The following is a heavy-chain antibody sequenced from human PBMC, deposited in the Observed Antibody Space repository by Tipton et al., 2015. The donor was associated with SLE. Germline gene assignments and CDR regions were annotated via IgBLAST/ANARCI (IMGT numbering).Heavy chain of an antibody. D-gene: IGHD4-17*01. CDR3: ARALYGDQYYFDY. CDR2: IFSTGNYM. V-gene: IGHV3-21*03. J-gene: IGHJ4*02. Sequence: SLRLSCAASGFTFRNYNMNWVRQAPGKGLEWVSSIFSTGNYMYYADSVKGRFTLSRDNAKHSLYLQMNSLRAEDTAVYYCARALYGDQYYFDYWGQGTLVTVSS. CDR1: GFTFRNYN.